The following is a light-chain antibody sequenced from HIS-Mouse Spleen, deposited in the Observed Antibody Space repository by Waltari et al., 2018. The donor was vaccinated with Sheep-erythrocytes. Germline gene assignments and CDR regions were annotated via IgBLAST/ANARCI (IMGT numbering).Light chain of an antibody. V-gene: IGLV2-23*01. J-gene: IGLJ3*02. Sequence: QSALTQPASVSGSPGQSITIPCTGTSSDVGSYNLVSCYQQHPGKAPKLMIYEGSKRPSGVSNRFSGSKSGNTASLTISGLQAEDEADYYCSSYAGSSTPWVFGGGTKLTVL. CDR2: EGS. CDR3: SSYAGSSTPWV. CDR1: SSDVGSYNL.